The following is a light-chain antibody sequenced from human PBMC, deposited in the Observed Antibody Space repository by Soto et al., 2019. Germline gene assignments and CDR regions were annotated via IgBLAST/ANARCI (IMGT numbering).Light chain of an antibody. V-gene: IGLV1-40*01. CDR3: QSYDKSLSGFYV. Sequence: VLTQPPSVSGAPGQRVTISCAGSSSNIGAGYNVHWYQHLPGRAPKLLISGNDNRPSGVPDRFSASKSGSSASLAITGLQAEDEADYYCQSYDKSLSGFYVFGTGTKVTVL. CDR2: GND. CDR1: SSNIGAGYN. J-gene: IGLJ1*01.